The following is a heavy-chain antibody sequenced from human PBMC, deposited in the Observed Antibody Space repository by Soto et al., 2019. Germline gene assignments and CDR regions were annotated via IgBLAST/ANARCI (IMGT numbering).Heavy chain of an antibody. CDR1: GGTFSSYA. CDR2: IIPIFGTA. V-gene: IGHV1-69*13. J-gene: IGHJ5*02. CDR3: AILGYCSGDSCYNRFDP. Sequence: GASVKVSCKASGGTFSSYAISWVRQAPGQGLEWMGGIIPIFGTANYAQKFQGRVTITADESTSTAYMELSSLRSEDTAVYYCAILGYCSGDSCYNRFDPWGQGTLVTVSS. D-gene: IGHD2-15*01.